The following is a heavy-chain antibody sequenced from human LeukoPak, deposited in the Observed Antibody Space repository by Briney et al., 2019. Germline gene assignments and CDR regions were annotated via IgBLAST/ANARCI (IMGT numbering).Heavy chain of an antibody. Sequence: GGSLRLSCAASGFTFSSYWMSWVRQAPGKGLEWVSSISSSSSYIYYADSVKGRFTISRDNAKNSLYLQMNSLRAEDTAVYYCARDSSYCSGGSCYSVWYFDLWGRGTLVTVSS. CDR1: GFTFSSYW. V-gene: IGHV3-21*01. CDR3: ARDSSYCSGGSCYSVWYFDL. D-gene: IGHD2-15*01. J-gene: IGHJ2*01. CDR2: ISSSSSYI.